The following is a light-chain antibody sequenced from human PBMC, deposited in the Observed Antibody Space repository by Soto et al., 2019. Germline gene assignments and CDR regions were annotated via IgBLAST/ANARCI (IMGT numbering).Light chain of an antibody. Sequence: EIVMTQSPATLSVSPGERATLSCRASQSVSSNLAWYQQKPGQAPRLLVYGASNRATGIPDRFSGSGSGTDFTLTINRLEPEDFAMYYCQQYGSMWTFGQGTKVDIK. CDR3: QQYGSMWT. J-gene: IGKJ1*01. V-gene: IGKV3-20*01. CDR2: GAS. CDR1: QSVSSN.